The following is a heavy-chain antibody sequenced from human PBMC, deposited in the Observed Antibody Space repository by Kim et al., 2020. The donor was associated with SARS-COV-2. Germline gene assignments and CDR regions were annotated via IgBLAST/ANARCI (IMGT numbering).Heavy chain of an antibody. D-gene: IGHD5-18*01. CDR1: GFTVSSNY. CDR2: IYSGGST. Sequence: GGSLRLSCAASGFTVSSNYMSWVRQAPGKGLEWVSVIYSGGSTYYADSVKGRFTISRDNSKNTLYLQMNSLRAEDTAVYYCARENRIQLGYYFDYWGQGTLVTVSS. J-gene: IGHJ4*02. V-gene: IGHV3-66*01. CDR3: ARENRIQLGYYFDY.